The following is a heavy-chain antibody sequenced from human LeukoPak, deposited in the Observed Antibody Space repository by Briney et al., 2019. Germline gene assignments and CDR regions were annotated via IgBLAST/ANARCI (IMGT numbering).Heavy chain of an antibody. CDR2: INPNSGGT. Sequence: ASVKASCKASGHTFTGYYMHWVRQAPGQGLGWMGWINPNSGGTNYAQKFQGRVTMTRDTSISTAYMELSRLRSDDTAVYYCARVSPGTTDYFDYWGQGTLVTVSS. J-gene: IGHJ4*02. D-gene: IGHD1-1*01. CDR1: GHTFTGYY. CDR3: ARVSPGTTDYFDY. V-gene: IGHV1-2*02.